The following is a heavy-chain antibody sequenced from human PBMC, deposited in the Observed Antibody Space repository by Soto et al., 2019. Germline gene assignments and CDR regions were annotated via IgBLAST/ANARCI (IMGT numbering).Heavy chain of an antibody. V-gene: IGHV3-30*18. CDR1: GFTFSSYG. J-gene: IGHJ6*02. D-gene: IGHD6-6*01. CDR3: AKGDSEYGSSHYYGMDV. Sequence: GGSVRLPCAASGFTFSSYGMHWVRQAPGKGLGWVAVISYDGSNKYYADSVKGRFTISRDNSKNTLYLQMNSLRAEDTAVCYCAKGDSEYGSSHYYGMDVWGQGTTVTVSS. CDR2: ISYDGSNK.